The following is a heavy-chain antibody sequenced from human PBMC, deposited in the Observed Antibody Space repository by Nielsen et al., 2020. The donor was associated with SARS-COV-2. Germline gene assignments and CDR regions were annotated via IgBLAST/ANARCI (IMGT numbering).Heavy chain of an antibody. CDR3: AKDWGSYGIDY. V-gene: IGHV3-23*01. CDR1: GFTFSSYA. Sequence: GESLKISCAASGFTFSSYAMSWVRQAPGKGLEWVSAISGSGGSTYYADSVKGRFTISRDNSKNTLYLQMNSLRAEDTAVYYCAKDWGSYGIDYWGQGTLVTVSS. D-gene: IGHD1-26*01. J-gene: IGHJ4*02. CDR2: ISGSGGST.